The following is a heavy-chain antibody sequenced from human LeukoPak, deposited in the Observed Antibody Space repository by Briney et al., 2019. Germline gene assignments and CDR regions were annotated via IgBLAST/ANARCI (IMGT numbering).Heavy chain of an antibody. Sequence: PSETLSLTCAVYGGSFSGYYWSWIRQPPGKGLEWIGEINHSGSTNYNPSLKSRVTMSVDTSKNQFSLKLSSVSPADTAVYYCAEAYYDILTGYHDYWGQGTLVTVSS. CDR3: AEAYYDILTGYHDY. J-gene: IGHJ4*02. V-gene: IGHV4-34*01. D-gene: IGHD3-9*01. CDR2: INHSGST. CDR1: GGSFSGYY.